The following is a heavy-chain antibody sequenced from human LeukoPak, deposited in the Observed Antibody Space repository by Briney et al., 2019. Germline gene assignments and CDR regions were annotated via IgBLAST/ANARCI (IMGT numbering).Heavy chain of an antibody. CDR3: ARTSYADL. CDR1: GFTFSTYS. CDR2: ISSSSSTI. Sequence: GGSLRLSCAASGFTFSTYSMTWVRQAPGKGLEWVSYISSSSSTIYYADSVKGRFTISRDNAKNSLYLQMNSLRAEDTAVYYCARTSYADLWGQGTLVTVSS. V-gene: IGHV3-48*01. J-gene: IGHJ5*02. D-gene: IGHD2-2*01.